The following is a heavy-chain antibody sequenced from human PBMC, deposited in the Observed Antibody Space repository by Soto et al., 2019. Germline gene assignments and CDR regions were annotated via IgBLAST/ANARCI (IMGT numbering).Heavy chain of an antibody. J-gene: IGHJ5*01. CDR3: ARSAGYCTDTSCEKGWFDS. Sequence: GGPLRLSRQGSAFIFSSYNMNWVRQAPGRGLEWVSFISSSSAYKYYEDAVKGRFTISRDNDKNSVYLQMNSLRAEVAGLYYCARSAGYCTDTSCEKGWFDSWGQGTLVTVSS. V-gene: IGHV3-21*01. CDR1: AFIFSSYN. D-gene: IGHD2-8*02. CDR2: ISSSSAYK.